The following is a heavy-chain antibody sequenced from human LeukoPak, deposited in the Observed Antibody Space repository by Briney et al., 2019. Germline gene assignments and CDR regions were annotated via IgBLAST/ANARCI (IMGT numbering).Heavy chain of an antibody. Sequence: SETLSLTCTVSGGSINSYYWSWIRQPPGKGLEWIGYIYYSGSTNYNPSLKSRVTISVDTSKNQFSLKLSSVTAADTAVYYCARLGGGVVTIRYFDYWGQGTLVTVSS. CDR1: GGSINSYY. V-gene: IGHV4-59*08. J-gene: IGHJ4*02. CDR2: IYYSGST. D-gene: IGHD3-3*01. CDR3: ARLGGGVVTIRYFDY.